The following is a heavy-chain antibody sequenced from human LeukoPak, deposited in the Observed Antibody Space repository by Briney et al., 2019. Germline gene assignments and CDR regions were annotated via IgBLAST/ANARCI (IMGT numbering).Heavy chain of an antibody. J-gene: IGHJ4*02. CDR3: ARRGFYDTSGYLFDY. CDR1: GFIFSRYE. V-gene: IGHV3-48*03. CDR2: ISTSGSGI. Sequence: GGSLRLSCVASGFIFSRYEMNWVRQAPGKGLEWVSYISTSGSGIYYADPVKGRFTISRDNAKNSLYLQMNSLRAEDTAVYYCARRGFYDTSGYLFDYWGQGTLVTVSS. D-gene: IGHD3-22*01.